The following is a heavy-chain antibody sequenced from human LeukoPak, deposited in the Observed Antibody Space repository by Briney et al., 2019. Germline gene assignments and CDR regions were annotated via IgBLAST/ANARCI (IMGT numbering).Heavy chain of an antibody. CDR1: GFTFSSYG. J-gene: IGHJ3*02. CDR2: ISGSGGST. V-gene: IGHV3-23*01. Sequence: PGGSLRLSCAASGFTFSSYGMSWVRQAPGKGLEWVSAISGSGGSTYYADSVKGRFTISRDNSKNPLYLQMNSLRAEDTAVYYRARIYYYDSSGYFHAFDIWGQGTMVTVSS. CDR3: ARIYYYDSSGYFHAFDI. D-gene: IGHD3-22*01.